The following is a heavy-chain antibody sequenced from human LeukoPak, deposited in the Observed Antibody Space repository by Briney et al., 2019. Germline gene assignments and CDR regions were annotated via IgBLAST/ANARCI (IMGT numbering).Heavy chain of an antibody. CDR2: TYDSGNT. D-gene: IGHD3-22*01. CDR3: TREKYFYDINGSFDY. Sequence: PSETLSLTCSMSGGSISPYCWSWIRQSPGKGLEWIGNTYDSGNTNYNPSLKSRVTISVDTSKNQFSLKLSSVTAADTAVYYCTREKYFYDINGSFDYWGPGTLVTVSS. CDR1: GGSISPYC. V-gene: IGHV4-59*01. J-gene: IGHJ4*02.